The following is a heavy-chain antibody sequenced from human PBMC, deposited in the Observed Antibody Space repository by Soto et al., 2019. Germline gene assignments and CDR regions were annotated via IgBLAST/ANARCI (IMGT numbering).Heavy chain of an antibody. CDR2: INPSGGST. V-gene: IGHV1-46*01. D-gene: IGHD3-3*01. J-gene: IGHJ5*02. Sequence: QVQLVQSGAEVKKPGASVKVSCKASGYTFTSYYMHWVRQAPGQGLEWMGIINPSGGSTSYAQKFQGRVTMTRDTSTSTVYMELSSLRSEDTAVYYCARGRTYYDFWSGYQRAGDWFDPWGQGTLVTVSS. CDR3: ARGRTYYDFWSGYQRAGDWFDP. CDR1: GYTFTSYY.